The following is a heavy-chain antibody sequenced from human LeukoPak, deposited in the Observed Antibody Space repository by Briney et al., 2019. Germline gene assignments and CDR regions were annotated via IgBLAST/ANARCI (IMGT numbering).Heavy chain of an antibody. CDR1: GVTFSSYA. CDR2: INRDGTTT. Sequence: GGGLRVSCAASGVTFSSYAMHWGREAPGEGLVWVAHINRDGTTTTYADSVNGRVTTTSDNAKNTLYLQVNGLRVDDTAVYYCAGYGHYGMYVWGQGTTVTVSS. D-gene: IGHD6-13*01. V-gene: IGHV3-74*01. J-gene: IGHJ6*02. CDR3: AGYGHYGMYV.